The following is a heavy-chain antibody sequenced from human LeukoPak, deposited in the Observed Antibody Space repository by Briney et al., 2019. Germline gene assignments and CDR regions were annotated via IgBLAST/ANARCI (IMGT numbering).Heavy chain of an antibody. Sequence: SLKVSCKASGGTFSSYAISWVRQAPGQGLEWMGRIIPILGIANYAQKFQGRVTITADKSTSTAYMELSSLRSEDTAVYYCARGLGIGGDSNFDYWGQGTLVTVSS. CDR3: ARGLGIGGDSNFDY. CDR2: IIPILGIA. CDR1: GGTFSSYA. V-gene: IGHV1-69*04. D-gene: IGHD6-13*01. J-gene: IGHJ4*02.